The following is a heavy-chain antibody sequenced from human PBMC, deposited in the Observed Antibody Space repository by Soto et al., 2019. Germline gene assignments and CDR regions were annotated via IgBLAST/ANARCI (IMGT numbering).Heavy chain of an antibody. J-gene: IGHJ6*02. V-gene: IGHV1-69*13. CDR2: IIPIFGTA. CDR1: GGTFSSYA. D-gene: IGHD3-10*01. CDR3: ARDFPITMVRGVITYYYYGMDV. Sequence: ASVKVSCKASGGTFSSYAISWVRQAPGQGLEWVGGIIPIFGTANYAQKFQGRVTITADESTSTAYMELSSLRSEDTAVYYCARDFPITMVRGVITYYYYGMDVWGQGTTVTVSS.